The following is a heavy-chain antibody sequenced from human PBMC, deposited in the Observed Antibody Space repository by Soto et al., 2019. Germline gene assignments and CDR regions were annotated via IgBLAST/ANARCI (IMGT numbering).Heavy chain of an antibody. V-gene: IGHV1-18*01. CDR2: ISPYNGNT. CDR1: GYTFISYG. J-gene: IGHJ3*02. Sequence: HVQLVQSGAEVNKPGASLKVSCKASGYTFISYGVSWVRQAPGQGLEWLGWISPYNGNTNYAQKFQGRITMTTDTSTSRVYMDLRSLRTDDTAVYYCARDQTKWLTDAFDIWGQGTMVVVSS. D-gene: IGHD5-12*01. CDR3: ARDQTKWLTDAFDI.